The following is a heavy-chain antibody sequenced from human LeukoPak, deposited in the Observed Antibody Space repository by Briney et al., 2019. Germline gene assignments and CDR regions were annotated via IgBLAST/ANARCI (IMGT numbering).Heavy chain of an antibody. D-gene: IGHD2-2*01. CDR1: GFTFSNDW. CDR3: ARDHAYRTDY. V-gene: IGHV3-7*01. Sequence: GGSLRLSCAASGFTFSNDWMCWVRQAPGKGLEWVANINEDESKKYYVDSVKGRFTISRDNAKNSLYLQMSSLRAEDTAVYYCARDHAYRTDYWGQGTLVTVSS. J-gene: IGHJ4*02. CDR2: INEDESKK.